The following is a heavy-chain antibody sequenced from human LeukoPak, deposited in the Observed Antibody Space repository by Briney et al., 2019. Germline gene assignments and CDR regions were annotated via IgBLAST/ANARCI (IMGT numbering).Heavy chain of an antibody. J-gene: IGHJ4*02. CDR1: GGSFRGYY. D-gene: IGHD2-15*01. CDR3: ARGRSNPPDS. CDR2: INHTGTT. V-gene: IGHV4-34*01. Sequence: SETLSLTCAVYGGSFRGYYWSWTRQSPGKGLEWIGGINHTGTTTYNPSLKSRVTISLDKSESQFSLKVTAVTAADSGVYYCARGRSNPPDSWGQGTLVTVSS.